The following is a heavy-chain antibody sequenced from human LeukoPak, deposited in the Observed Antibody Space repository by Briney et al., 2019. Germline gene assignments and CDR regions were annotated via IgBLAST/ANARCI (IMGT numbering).Heavy chain of an antibody. J-gene: IGHJ3*02. Sequence: SETLSLTCAVYGGSFSGYYWSWIRQPPGKGLEWIGSIYYSGSTYYNPSLKSRVTISVDTSKNQFSLKLGSVTAADTAVYYCARTHVLLWFGELFWNAFDIWGQGTMVTVSS. CDR3: ARTHVLLWFGELFWNAFDI. CDR2: IYYSGST. CDR1: GGSFSGYY. D-gene: IGHD3-10*01. V-gene: IGHV4-34*01.